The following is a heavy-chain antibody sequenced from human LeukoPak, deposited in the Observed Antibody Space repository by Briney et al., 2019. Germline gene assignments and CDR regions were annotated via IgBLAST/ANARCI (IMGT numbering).Heavy chain of an antibody. CDR2: ISSFSGTI. V-gene: IGHV3-48*03. J-gene: IGHJ5*02. CDR3: ARVSGSYFFDWFDP. D-gene: IGHD3-10*01. CDR1: GFTFSSYE. Sequence: PGGSLRLSCAASGFTFSSYEMNWVRQAPGKGLEWVSYISSFSGTINYADSVKGRFTISRDNAKNSLYLQMNSLRAEDTAVYYCARVSGSYFFDWFDPWGQGTLVTVSS.